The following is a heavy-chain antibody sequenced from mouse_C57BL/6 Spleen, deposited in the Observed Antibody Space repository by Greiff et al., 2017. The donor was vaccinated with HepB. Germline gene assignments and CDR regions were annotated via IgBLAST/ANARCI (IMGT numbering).Heavy chain of an antibody. V-gene: IGHV1-55*01. Sequence: VQLQQSGAELVKPGASVKMSCKASGYTFTSYWITWVKQRPGQGLEWIGDIYPGSGSTNYNEKFKSKATLTVDTSSSTAYMQLSSLTSEDSAVYYCARRDYDYGYWYFDVWGTGTTVTVSS. D-gene: IGHD2-4*01. CDR2: IYPGSGST. CDR3: ARRDYDYGYWYFDV. J-gene: IGHJ1*03. CDR1: GYTFTSYW.